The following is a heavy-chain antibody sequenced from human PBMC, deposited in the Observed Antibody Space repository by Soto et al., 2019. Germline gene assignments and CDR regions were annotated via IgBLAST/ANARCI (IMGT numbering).Heavy chain of an antibody. CDR3: AHSPPYDILTGSLNYFDY. V-gene: IGHV2-5*02. CDR2: IFWDDDK. J-gene: IGHJ4*02. CDR1: GFSLSTSGVG. D-gene: IGHD3-9*01. Sequence: QITLKESGPTLVXPTQTLTLTXTXXGFSLSTSGVGVGWIRQPPGKALEWLALIFWDDDKRYSPSLKSRLTITKGTSKNQVVLTMTNMDPVDTATYYCAHSPPYDILTGSLNYFDYWGQGTLVTVSS.